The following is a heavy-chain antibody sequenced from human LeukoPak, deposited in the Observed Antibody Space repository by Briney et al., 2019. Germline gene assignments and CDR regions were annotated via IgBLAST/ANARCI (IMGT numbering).Heavy chain of an antibody. D-gene: IGHD4-11*01. J-gene: IGHJ4*02. V-gene: IGHV4-61*08. Sequence: ASETLSLTCTVSGGSISSGGYYWSWIRQHPGKGLGWIGYIYYSGSTYYNPSLKSRVTISVDTSKNQFSLKLSSVTAADTAVYYCARVGDDYSNYYFDYWGQGTLVTVSS. CDR1: GGSISSGGYY. CDR3: ARVGDDYSNYYFDY. CDR2: IYYSGST.